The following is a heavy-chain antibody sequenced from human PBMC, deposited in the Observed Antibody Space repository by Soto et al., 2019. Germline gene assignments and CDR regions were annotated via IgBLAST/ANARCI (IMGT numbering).Heavy chain of an antibody. CDR2: ISSDGSNK. V-gene: IGHV3-30*18. CDR1: GFTFSNYG. J-gene: IGHJ6*02. Sequence: GGSLRLSCAASGFTFSNYGMHWVRQAPGKGLEWVAVISSDGSNKFYVDSVKGRFTISRDNSKNTVYLQMNSLRVEDTAVYYCAKDRGSGWNYYGLDAWGQGTTVTVSS. D-gene: IGHD6-19*01. CDR3: AKDRGSGWNYYGLDA.